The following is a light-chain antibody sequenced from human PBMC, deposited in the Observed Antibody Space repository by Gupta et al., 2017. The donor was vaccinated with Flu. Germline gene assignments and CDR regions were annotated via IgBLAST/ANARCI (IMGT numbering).Light chain of an antibody. CDR3: QTWDTGIRV. Sequence: VKLTCTLSSGHSNYAIAWHQQQPEKGPRFLMSLNSDGSHSKGDGIPDRFSGSSSGAERYLTISSLQSEDEDDYYCQTWDTGIRVFGGGTKLTVL. CDR2: LNSDGSH. CDR1: SGHSNYA. V-gene: IGLV4-69*01. J-gene: IGLJ3*02.